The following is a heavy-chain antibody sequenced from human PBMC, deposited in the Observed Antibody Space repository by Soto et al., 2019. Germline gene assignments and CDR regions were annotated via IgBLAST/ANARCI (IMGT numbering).Heavy chain of an antibody. CDR2: IFYSGSS. D-gene: IGHD6-6*01. J-gene: IGHJ4*02. V-gene: IGHV4-59*08. CDR1: GGSLSNYY. Sequence: PSETLSLTCAVAGGSLSNYYWSWIRQPPGKGLEWIGYIFYSGSSTYNPSLKSRVTISVDTSKNQFSLKLTSVTAADTAMYYCARGRSIFRYWGQGILVTSPQ. CDR3: ARGRSIFRY.